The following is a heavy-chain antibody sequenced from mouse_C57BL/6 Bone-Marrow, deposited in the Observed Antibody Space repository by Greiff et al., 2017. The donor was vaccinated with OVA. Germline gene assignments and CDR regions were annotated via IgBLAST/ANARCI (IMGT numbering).Heavy chain of an antibody. Sequence: EVQLVESGGGLVQPGGSLKLSCAASGFTFSDYYMYWVRQTPEKRLEWVAYISNGGGSTYYPDTVKGRFTISRDNAKNTLYLQMSRLKSEDTAMYYCARQLITTVVATDYAMDYWGQGTSVTVSS. CDR2: ISNGGGST. CDR1: GFTFSDYY. D-gene: IGHD1-1*01. J-gene: IGHJ4*01. CDR3: ARQLITTVVATDYAMDY. V-gene: IGHV5-12*01.